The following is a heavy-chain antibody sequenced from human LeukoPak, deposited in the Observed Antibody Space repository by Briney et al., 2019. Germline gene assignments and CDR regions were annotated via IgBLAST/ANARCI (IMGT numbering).Heavy chain of an antibody. V-gene: IGHV4-34*01. CDR2: INHSGST. J-gene: IGHJ5*02. D-gene: IGHD3-3*02. CDR3: ARAARHFWSGYYTGANWFDP. Sequence: PSETLSLTCAVYGGSFSGYYWSWIRQPPGKGLEWIGEINHSGSTNYNPSLKSRATISVDTSKNQFSLKLSSVTAADTAVYYCARAARHFWSGYYTGANWFDPWGQGTLVTVSS. CDR1: GGSFSGYY.